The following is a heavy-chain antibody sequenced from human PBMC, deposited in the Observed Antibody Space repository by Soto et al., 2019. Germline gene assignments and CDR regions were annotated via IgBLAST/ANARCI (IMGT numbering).Heavy chain of an antibody. D-gene: IGHD1-20*01. Sequence: EVQLLESGGGLVQPGGSLRLSCAASGFTFSTYTMSWVRQAPGKGLEWISAVSGSGGSTYYADSVKGRFTISRDTSKDTLYLQMNHLRAEDTAVYYCAKPPDYNWNDYWGQGTLVTVSS. CDR3: AKPPDYNWNDY. V-gene: IGHV3-23*01. CDR2: VSGSGGST. J-gene: IGHJ4*02. CDR1: GFTFSTYT.